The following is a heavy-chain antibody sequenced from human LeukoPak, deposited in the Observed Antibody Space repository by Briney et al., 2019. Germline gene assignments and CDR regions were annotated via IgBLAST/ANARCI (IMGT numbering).Heavy chain of an antibody. CDR1: GFIFSSHW. V-gene: IGHV3-7*03. Sequence: GGSLRLSCTASGFIFSSHWMTWVRQSPGKGLEWVANIKEDGSVKYYVDSVKGRFTIFRDNTKNALYLQMNSLRADDTAVYFCARDSTWLLDYWGQGALITVSS. CDR3: ARDSTWLLDY. D-gene: IGHD6-19*01. J-gene: IGHJ4*02. CDR2: IKEDGSVK.